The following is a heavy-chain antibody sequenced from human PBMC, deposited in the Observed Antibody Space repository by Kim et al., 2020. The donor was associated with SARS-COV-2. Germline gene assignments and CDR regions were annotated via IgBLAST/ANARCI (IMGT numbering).Heavy chain of an antibody. V-gene: IGHV4-34*01. CDR3: ARGSRYFDWLLDHY. CDR2: INHSGST. Sequence: SETLSLTCAVYGGSFSGYYWSWIRQPPGKGLEWIGEINHSGSTNYNPSLKSRVTISVDTSKNQFSLKLSSVTAADTAVYYCARGSRYFDWLLDHYWGQGT. J-gene: IGHJ4*02. D-gene: IGHD3-9*01. CDR1: GGSFSGYY.